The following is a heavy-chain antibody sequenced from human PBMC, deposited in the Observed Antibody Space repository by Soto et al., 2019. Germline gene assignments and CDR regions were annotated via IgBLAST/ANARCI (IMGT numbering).Heavy chain of an antibody. CDR3: AKGLEQQLVHDY. Sequence: VGSLRLSCAASGFTFSSYAMSWVRQAPGKGLEWVSAISGSGGSTYYADSVKGRFTISRDNSKNTLYLQMNSLRAEDTAVYYCAKGLEQQLVHDYWGQGTLVTVSS. D-gene: IGHD6-13*01. CDR2: ISGSGGST. CDR1: GFTFSSYA. V-gene: IGHV3-23*01. J-gene: IGHJ4*02.